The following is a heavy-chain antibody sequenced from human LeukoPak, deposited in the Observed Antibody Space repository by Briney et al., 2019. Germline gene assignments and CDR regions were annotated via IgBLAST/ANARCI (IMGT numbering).Heavy chain of an antibody. V-gene: IGHV3-72*01. CDR3: ARVRVNDSGCYDY. D-gene: IGHD6-19*01. Sequence: GGSLRLSCAASGITFSDSYFDWVRQAPGKGPEWVGHIRNRANGHTTEHAPSVKGRFTLSRDDSKNSLYLQMNSLQIEDTAVYYCARVRVNDSGCYDYWGQGTLVTFSS. CDR1: GITFSDSY. J-gene: IGHJ4*02. CDR2: IRNRANGHTT.